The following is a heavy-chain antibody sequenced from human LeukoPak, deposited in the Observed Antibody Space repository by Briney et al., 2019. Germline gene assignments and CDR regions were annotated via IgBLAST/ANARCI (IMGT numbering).Heavy chain of an antibody. Sequence: PGGSLRLSCAASGFTFSNHGINWVRQAPGKGLEWVSGISLSGDLTYYTDSVQGRFTISRDNSKNRMYMQMNSLRAEDTAVYYCARSPPMVRGVIPRASMNDWFDPWGQGTLVAVSS. CDR1: GFTFSNHG. V-gene: IGHV3-23*01. J-gene: IGHJ5*02. CDR3: ARSPPMVRGVIPRASMNDWFDP. CDR2: ISLSGDLT. D-gene: IGHD3-10*01.